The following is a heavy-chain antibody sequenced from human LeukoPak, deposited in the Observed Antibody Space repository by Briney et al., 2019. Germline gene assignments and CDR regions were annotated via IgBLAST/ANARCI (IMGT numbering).Heavy chain of an antibody. D-gene: IGHD3-22*01. J-gene: IGHJ4*02. CDR3: AKRGVVIRVILVGFHKEAYYFDS. CDR1: GFTFSSYW. CDR2: IKQDGSEK. Sequence: GGSLRLSCAASGFTFSSYWMSWVRQAPGKGLEWVANIKQDGSEKYYVDSVKGRFTISTDHPKNTLYLQMNSLRAEDTAVYFCAKRGVVIRVILVGFHKEAYYFDSWGQGALVTVSS. V-gene: IGHV3-7*03.